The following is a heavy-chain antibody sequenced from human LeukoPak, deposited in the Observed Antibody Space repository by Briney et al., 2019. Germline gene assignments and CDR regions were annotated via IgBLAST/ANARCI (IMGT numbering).Heavy chain of an antibody. CDR2: ISPNGVIT. Sequence: GGSLRLSCAASGFTFSSHGMNWVRQAPGKGLEWASGISPNGVITYYADSVKGRFTISRDNSKGTVYLQMNSLRPEDTAVYYCAKDDAWLQYGDWGRGTLVTVSS. J-gene: IGHJ4*02. CDR3: AKDDAWLQYGD. D-gene: IGHD5-24*01. V-gene: IGHV3-23*01. CDR1: GFTFSSHG.